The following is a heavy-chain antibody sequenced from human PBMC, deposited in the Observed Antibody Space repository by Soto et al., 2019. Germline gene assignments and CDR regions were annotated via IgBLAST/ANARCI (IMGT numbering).Heavy chain of an antibody. V-gene: IGHV4-30-4*01. CDR1: GGSISSGDYS. CDR3: ARDDGYYRLYDY. J-gene: IGHJ4*02. Sequence: QVRLQESGPGLVKPSQTLSLTCTVSGGSISSGDYSWSWVRQPPGKGLEWIGYIYYTGSTSYNPSLKSRSTRSVDTSKNQFSLKVSSVTAADTAVYFCARDDGYYRLYDYWGQGTLVTVSS. CDR2: IYYTGST. D-gene: IGHD3-3*01.